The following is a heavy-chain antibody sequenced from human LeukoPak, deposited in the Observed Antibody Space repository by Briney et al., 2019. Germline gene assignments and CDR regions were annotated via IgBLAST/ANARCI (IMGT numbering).Heavy chain of an antibody. D-gene: IGHD3-10*02. CDR1: GFTVSSDY. V-gene: IGHV3-53*01. Sequence: GGSLRLSCAASGFTVSSDYMSWVRQAPGKGLEWVSVIYSGGSTYYADSVKGRFTISRDNAKNSLYLQMNSLRAEDTAVYYCARPGLRSEFDYWGQGTLVTVSS. CDR2: IYSGGST. CDR3: ARPGLRSEFDY. J-gene: IGHJ4*02.